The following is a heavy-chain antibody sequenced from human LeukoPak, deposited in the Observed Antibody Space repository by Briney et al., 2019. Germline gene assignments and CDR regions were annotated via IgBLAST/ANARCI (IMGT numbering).Heavy chain of an antibody. CDR3: ASLAYGPDY. CDR1: GFTLSTYW. J-gene: IGHJ4*02. V-gene: IGHV3-74*01. CDR2: SNSDGSNT. Sequence: PGVSLRLFCAASGFTLSTYWMHWVPQPPGKAWVWVSTSNSDGSNTFYADSVKGRFTTSRDNAKNTLYLQMNSLRVEDTAVYYCASLAYGPDYWGQGTLVTVSS. D-gene: IGHD3-10*01.